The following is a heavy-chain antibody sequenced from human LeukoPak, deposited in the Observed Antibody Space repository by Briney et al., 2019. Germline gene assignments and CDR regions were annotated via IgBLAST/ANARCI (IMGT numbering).Heavy chain of an antibody. Sequence: GGSLRLSCAASGFTFSSYSMNWVRQAPGKGLEWVSSISSSSSYIYYADSVKGRFTISRDNAKNSLYLQMNSLRAEDTAVYFCARGRKGTGYCTNGVCYTNWFDPWGQGTLVTVSS. CDR1: GFTFSSYS. CDR2: ISSSSSYI. D-gene: IGHD2-8*01. CDR3: ARGRKGTGYCTNGVCYTNWFDP. V-gene: IGHV3-21*01. J-gene: IGHJ5*02.